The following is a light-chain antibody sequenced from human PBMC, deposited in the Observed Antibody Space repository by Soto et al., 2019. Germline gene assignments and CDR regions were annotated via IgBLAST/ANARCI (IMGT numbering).Light chain of an antibody. Sequence: DIQVTQSPSTLSASVGDRVTITCRASQSINAWLAWYQQKPGKAPKLLIYDVSTLDSGVPSRFSGSASGTEFTLTISSLESDDFATYYCQQYHRYSTFGQGTKVDIK. CDR1: QSINAW. J-gene: IGKJ1*01. CDR3: QQYHRYST. CDR2: DVS. V-gene: IGKV1-5*01.